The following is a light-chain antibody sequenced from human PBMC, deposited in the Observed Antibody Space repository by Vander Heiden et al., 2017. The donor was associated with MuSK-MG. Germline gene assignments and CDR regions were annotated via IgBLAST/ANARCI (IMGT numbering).Light chain of an antibody. V-gene: IGLV2-11*01. Sequence: QSALTQPRSVSGSPGQSVTISCTGTSSDVGGYNYVSWYQQHPGKAPKLMIYDVSKRPSGVPDRFSGSKSGNTASLTISGFQAEDEADYYCCSYAGSYHYVVFGGGTKRTVL. CDR2: DVS. CDR1: SSDVGGYNY. J-gene: IGLJ2*01. CDR3: CSYAGSYHYVV.